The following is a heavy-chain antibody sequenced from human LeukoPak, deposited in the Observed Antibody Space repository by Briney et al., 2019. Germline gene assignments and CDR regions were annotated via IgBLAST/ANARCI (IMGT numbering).Heavy chain of an antibody. CDR1: GGSFSGYY. V-gene: IGHV4-34*01. CDR3: ARAPPLYYYGSGSYEAD. Sequence: PSETLSLTCAVYGGSFSGYYWSWIRQPPGKGLEWIGEINHSGSTNYNPSLKSRVTISVDTSKNQFSLKLSSVTAADTAVYYCARAPPLYYYGSGSYEADWGQGTLVTVSS. J-gene: IGHJ4*02. D-gene: IGHD3-10*01. CDR2: INHSGST.